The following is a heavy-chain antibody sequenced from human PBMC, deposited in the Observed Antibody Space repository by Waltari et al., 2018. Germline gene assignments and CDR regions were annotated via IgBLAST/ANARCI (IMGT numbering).Heavy chain of an antibody. CDR1: GYTFTNFA. J-gene: IGHJ4*02. D-gene: IGHD1-26*01. CDR2: ISTASGNP. Sequence: QVQLVQSGSELKKPGASVQIACKASGYTFTNFAVDWGRQAPGQGLEWMGWISTASGNPTYARDFTGRFVFSLDTSVSTAYLQITSLKAEDTALYFCARDRVVGATDWGYWGQGTLVTVST. CDR3: ARDRVVGATDWGY. V-gene: IGHV7-4-1*02.